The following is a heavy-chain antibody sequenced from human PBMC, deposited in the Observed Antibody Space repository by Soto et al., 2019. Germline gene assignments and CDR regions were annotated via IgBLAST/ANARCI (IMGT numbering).Heavy chain of an antibody. CDR2: IIPGLGTI. D-gene: IGHD3-10*01. CDR1: GGTFSRYA. CDR3: ARDGLIRGDIIGNFDY. Sequence: GASVKVSCKASGGTFSRYAVSWVRQAPGQGLEWMGGIIPGLGTINYAQKFQGRVTITADESTSTAYMELSSLRSEDTAVYYCARDGLIRGDIIGNFDYWGQGTLVTVSS. J-gene: IGHJ4*02. V-gene: IGHV1-69*13.